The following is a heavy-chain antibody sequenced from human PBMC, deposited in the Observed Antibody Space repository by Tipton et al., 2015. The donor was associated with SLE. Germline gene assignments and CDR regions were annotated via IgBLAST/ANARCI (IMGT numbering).Heavy chain of an antibody. D-gene: IGHD1-26*01. CDR3: ARGLFPWELFY. J-gene: IGHJ4*02. CDR1: GGPIGSFY. Sequence: TLSLTCTVSGGPIGSFYWNWIRQPPGKGLEWIGYISNGGYINYKPSLKSRLTISRDTSKNQFSLKLRSVTAADTAFYYCARGLFPWELFYWGQGTLVTVSS. CDR2: ISNGGYI. V-gene: IGHV4-59*12.